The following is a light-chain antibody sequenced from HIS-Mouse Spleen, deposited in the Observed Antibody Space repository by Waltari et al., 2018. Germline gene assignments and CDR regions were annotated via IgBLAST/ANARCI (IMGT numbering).Light chain of an antibody. CDR3: NYRDSSGNHLV. CDR2: GKN. Sequence: SSELTQDPAVSVALGQTVRITCQRDSLRSYYASWYQQKPGQAPVLVIYGKNNRPAGSPDRFAGFSSGNTAYLTTTGAQAEDEADYYCNYRDSSGNHLVFGGGTKLTVL. J-gene: IGLJ3*02. CDR1: SLRSYY. V-gene: IGLV3-19*01.